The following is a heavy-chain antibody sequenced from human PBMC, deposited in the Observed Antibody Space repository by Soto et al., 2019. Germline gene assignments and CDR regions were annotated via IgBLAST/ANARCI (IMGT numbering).Heavy chain of an antibody. CDR1: GFTFSSYA. CDR3: ASRSSGWHFDY. D-gene: IGHD6-19*01. J-gene: IGHJ4*02. CDR2: ISGSGGST. Sequence: EVQLLASGGGLVQPGGSLRLSCAASGFTFSSYAMNWVRQAPGKGLEWVSVISGSGGSTYYADSVKGRFTITRDNSKNTLYLQMNSLRAEDTAVYYCASRSSGWHFDYWGQGTLVTVSS. V-gene: IGHV3-23*01.